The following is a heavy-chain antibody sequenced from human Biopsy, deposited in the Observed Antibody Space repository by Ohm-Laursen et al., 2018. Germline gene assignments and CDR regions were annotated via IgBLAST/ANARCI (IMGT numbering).Heavy chain of an antibody. CDR3: ARHPTGFWFDP. Sequence: GTLSLTCTVSGDSINNYYWSWIRQPAGKGLEWIGRIYTSGSPNYNLSLESRVTMSVDTSKNQFSLNLRSVTAADTAVYYCARHPTGFWFDPWGQGTLVTVSS. CDR2: IYTSGSP. V-gene: IGHV4-4*07. J-gene: IGHJ5*01. CDR1: GDSINNYY.